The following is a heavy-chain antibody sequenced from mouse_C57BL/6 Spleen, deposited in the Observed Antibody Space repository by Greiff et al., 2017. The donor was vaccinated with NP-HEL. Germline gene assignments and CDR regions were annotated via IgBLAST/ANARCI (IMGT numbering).Heavy chain of an antibody. D-gene: IGHD1-1*01. J-gene: IGHJ3*01. CDR2: IDPSDSET. Sequence: QVQLQQPGAELVRPGSSVKLSCKASGYTFTSYWMHWVKQRPIQGLEWIGNIDPSDSETHYNQKFKDKATLTVDKSSSTAYMQLSSLTSEDSAVYYCARWEYGSSPAYWGQGTLVTVSA. CDR3: ARWEYGSSPAY. V-gene: IGHV1-52*01. CDR1: GYTFTSYW.